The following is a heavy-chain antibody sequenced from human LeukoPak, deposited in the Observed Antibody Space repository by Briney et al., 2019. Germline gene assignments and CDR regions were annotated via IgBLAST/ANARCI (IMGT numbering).Heavy chain of an antibody. CDR3: ARVESGPYCGGDCYGWFDP. CDR1: GGSISSYY. Sequence: SETLSLTCTVSGGSISSYYWSWIRQPPGKGLEWIGYIYYSGSTNYNPSLRSRVTISVDTSKNQFSLKLSSVTAADTAVYYCARVESGPYCGGDCYGWFDPWGQGTLVTVSS. J-gene: IGHJ5*02. CDR2: IYYSGST. D-gene: IGHD2-21*02. V-gene: IGHV4-59*01.